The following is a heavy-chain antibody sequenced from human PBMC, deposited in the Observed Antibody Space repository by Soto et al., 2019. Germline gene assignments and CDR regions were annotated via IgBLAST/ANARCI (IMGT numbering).Heavy chain of an antibody. V-gene: IGHV3-23*01. J-gene: IGHJ6*02. CDR1: GFTSSNYS. CDR2: TSGSGHYI. Sequence: EVRLLESGGGLVQPGGSLRLYCAGSGFTSSNYSMSWVRQAPGKGLEWVSTTSGSGHYIQYRGSVKGRFTISRDNSKTTLYLQMNSLRAEDTAVYYCAGGAMVTPYDYGLDFWGQGTMVTVSS. CDR3: AGGAMVTPYDYGLDF. D-gene: IGHD3-16*01.